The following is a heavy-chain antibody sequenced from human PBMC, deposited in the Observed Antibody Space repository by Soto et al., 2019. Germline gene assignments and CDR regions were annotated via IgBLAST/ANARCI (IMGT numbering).Heavy chain of an antibody. J-gene: IGHJ4*02. CDR1: GFTFSHYA. V-gene: IGHV3-33*01. CDR2: IWYDGSNP. D-gene: IGHD6-13*01. Sequence: ESGGGVVQPGRSLRLSCAASGFTFSHYAIHWVRQAPGKGLEWVAVIWYDGSNPFYADSVKGRFSISRDNSKNTLYLQMNSLRAEDTAVYYCVRARSTRSSYFDCWGQGNLVTVSS. CDR3: VRARSTRSSYFDC.